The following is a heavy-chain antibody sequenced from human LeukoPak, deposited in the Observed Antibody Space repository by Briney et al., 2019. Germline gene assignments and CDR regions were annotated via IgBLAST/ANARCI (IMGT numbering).Heavy chain of an antibody. Sequence: GGSLRLSCAASGFTVSSNYMSWVRQAPGKGLEWVSVIYSGGSTYYADSVKGRFTISRDNSKNTLYLQMSSLRAEDTAVYYCARGHSSDAFDIWGQGTMVTVSS. V-gene: IGHV3-66*02. CDR3: ARGHSSDAFDI. CDR1: GFTVSSNY. J-gene: IGHJ3*02. CDR2: IYSGGST. D-gene: IGHD2-15*01.